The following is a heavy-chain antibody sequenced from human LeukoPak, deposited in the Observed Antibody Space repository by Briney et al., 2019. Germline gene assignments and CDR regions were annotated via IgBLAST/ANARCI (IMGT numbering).Heavy chain of an antibody. CDR3: AKDMGSSWYPHIQYYYYMDV. Sequence: PGRSLRLSCAASGFTFDDYAMHWVRQAPGKGLEWVSGISWNSGSIGYADSVKGRFTISRDNAKNSLYLQMNSLRAEDTALYYCAKDMGSSWYPHIQYYYYMDVWGKGTTVTVSS. D-gene: IGHD6-13*01. V-gene: IGHV3-9*01. J-gene: IGHJ6*03. CDR1: GFTFDDYA. CDR2: ISWNSGSI.